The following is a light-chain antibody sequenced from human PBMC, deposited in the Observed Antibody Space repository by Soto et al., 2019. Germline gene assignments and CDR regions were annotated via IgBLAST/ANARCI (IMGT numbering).Light chain of an antibody. V-gene: IGLV7-46*01. CDR1: TGAVTSGHW. CDR3: LVIFTGVGEV. CDR2: DTS. J-gene: IGLJ1*01. Sequence: QAVVTQEPSLTVSPGGTVTLTCGSSTGAVTSGHWPHWFQQKPGQAPRTLSYDTSNKHSWTPARFSGSLLGGKAALTLASAQPEYEADYYCLVIFTGVGEVFGTGTKGTV.